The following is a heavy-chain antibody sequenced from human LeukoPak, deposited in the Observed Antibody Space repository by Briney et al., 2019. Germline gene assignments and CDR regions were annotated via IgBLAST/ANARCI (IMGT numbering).Heavy chain of an antibody. CDR2: INAGNGNT. D-gene: IGHD2-15*01. CDR3: ARDPIGSRWPYYFDY. Sequence: ASVKVSCKASGYTFTTYAMHWVRQAPGQRLEWMGWINAGNGNTKYSQKFQARVTITRDTSASTAYMELSSLRSEDTAVYYCARDPIGSRWPYYFDYWGQGTLVTVFS. V-gene: IGHV1-3*01. J-gene: IGHJ4*02. CDR1: GYTFTTYA.